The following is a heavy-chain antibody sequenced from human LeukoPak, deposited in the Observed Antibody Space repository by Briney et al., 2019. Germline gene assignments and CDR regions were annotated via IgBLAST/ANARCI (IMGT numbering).Heavy chain of an antibody. CDR3: ARDRSSGYDFDY. CDR2: IVVGSGNT. J-gene: IGHJ4*02. Sequence: PGASVKVSCKASGFTFTSSAVQWVRQARGQRLEWIGWIVVGSGNTNYAQKFQERVTITRDMSTSTAYMELSSLRSEDTAVYYCARDRSSGYDFDYWGQGTLVTVSS. V-gene: IGHV1-58*01. D-gene: IGHD5-12*01. CDR1: GFTFTSSA.